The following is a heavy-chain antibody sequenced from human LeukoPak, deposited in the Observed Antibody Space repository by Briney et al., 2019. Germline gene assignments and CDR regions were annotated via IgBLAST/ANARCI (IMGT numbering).Heavy chain of an antibody. CDR3: VGNYYDSSGLDY. V-gene: IGHV3-23*01. CDR2: ISGSGGST. J-gene: IGHJ4*02. CDR1: GFTFSTFA. Sequence: GGSLRLSCAASGFTFSTFAMSWVRQAPGKGLEWVSVISGSGGSTYYADSVKGRLTISRDNSKNTLYLQMNSLRAEDTAIYYCVGNYYDSSGLDYWGQGTLVTVSS. D-gene: IGHD3-22*01.